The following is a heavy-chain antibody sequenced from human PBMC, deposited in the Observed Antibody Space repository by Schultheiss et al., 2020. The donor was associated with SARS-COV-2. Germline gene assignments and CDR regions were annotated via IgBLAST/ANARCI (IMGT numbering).Heavy chain of an antibody. Sequence: GGSLRLSCAASGFTISSYWMHWVRQGPGKGLVWVSRTIYDGSGANYADSVKGRFTISRDNAKNSLYLQMNSLRAEDTAVYYCARDYAEYPPYGMDVWGQGTTVTVSS. CDR2: TIYDGSGA. D-gene: IGHD3-16*01. CDR3: ARDYAEYPPYGMDV. J-gene: IGHJ6*02. V-gene: IGHV3-74*01. CDR1: GFTISSYW.